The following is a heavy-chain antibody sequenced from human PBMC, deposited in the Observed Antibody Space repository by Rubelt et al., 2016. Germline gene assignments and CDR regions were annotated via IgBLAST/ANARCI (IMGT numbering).Heavy chain of an antibody. CDR2: INHSGST. Sequence: QVQLQQWGAGLLKPSETLSLTCAVYGGSFSGYYWSWIRQPPGKGLEWIGEINHSGSTNYNPSLKSRFPISVDTSKTRFSLKRCSLTAADTAVYYCARDPDIVVVPAAIPDWGQGTLVTASS. D-gene: IGHD2-2*02. CDR1: GGSFSGYY. CDR3: ARDPDIVVVPAAIPD. V-gene: IGHV4-34*01. J-gene: IGHJ4*02.